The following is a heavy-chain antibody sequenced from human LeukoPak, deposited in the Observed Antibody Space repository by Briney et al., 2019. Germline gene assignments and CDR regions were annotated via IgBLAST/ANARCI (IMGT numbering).Heavy chain of an antibody. CDR3: ARASVRYFDWWQQAYYYYMDV. CDR1: GFTFSSYA. D-gene: IGHD3-9*01. Sequence: PGGSLRLSCAASGFTFSSYAMHWVRQAPGKGLEWVAIISYDGSNKYYAESVKGRFTISRDNSKNTLYLQMNSLRAEDTAVYYCARASVRYFDWWQQAYYYYMDVWGKGTTVTVSS. J-gene: IGHJ6*03. CDR2: ISYDGSNK. V-gene: IGHV3-30*04.